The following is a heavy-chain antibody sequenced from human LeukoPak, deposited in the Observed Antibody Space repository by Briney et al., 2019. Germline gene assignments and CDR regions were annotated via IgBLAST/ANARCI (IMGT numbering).Heavy chain of an antibody. D-gene: IGHD2-2*02. Sequence: SQTLSLTCTVSGGSISSGGYYWSWIRQHPGKGLEWIGYIYYSGSTYYNPSLKSRVTISVYTSKNQFSLKLSSVTAADTAVYYCARGPFIVVVPAAISDWGQGTLVTVSS. CDR2: IYYSGST. CDR3: ARGPFIVVVPAAISD. J-gene: IGHJ4*02. CDR1: GGSISSGGYY. V-gene: IGHV4-31*03.